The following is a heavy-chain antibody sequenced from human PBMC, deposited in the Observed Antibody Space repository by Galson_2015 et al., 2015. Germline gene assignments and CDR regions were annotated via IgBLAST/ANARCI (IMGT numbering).Heavy chain of an antibody. J-gene: IGHJ3*02. CDR1: GFSLSTSGVG. CDR3: AHIQTASVTEGFDI. D-gene: IGHD6-13*01. Sequence: LVKPTQTLTLTCTFSGFSLSTSGVGVGWIRQPPGKALEWLALIYWNDDKRYSPSLKSRLTITKDTSKNQVVLTMTNMDPLDTPTYYGAHIQTASVTEGFDIWVQGTMFPVSS. CDR2: IYWNDDK. V-gene: IGHV2-5*01.